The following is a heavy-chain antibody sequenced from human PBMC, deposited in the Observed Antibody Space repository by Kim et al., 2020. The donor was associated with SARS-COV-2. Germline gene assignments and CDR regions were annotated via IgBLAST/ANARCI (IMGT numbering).Heavy chain of an antibody. V-gene: IGHV6-1*01. Sequence: SQTLSLTCAISGDSVSSNSAAWNWIRQSPSRGLEWLGRTYYRSKWKNDYALSVTSRITINPDTSKNQFYLQVNSVTPDDTAVYYCVRYSTSLDAFDIWGQGTMVTVSP. CDR1: GDSVSSNSAA. CDR2: TYYRSKWKN. J-gene: IGHJ3*02. D-gene: IGHD6-6*01. CDR3: VRYSTSLDAFDI.